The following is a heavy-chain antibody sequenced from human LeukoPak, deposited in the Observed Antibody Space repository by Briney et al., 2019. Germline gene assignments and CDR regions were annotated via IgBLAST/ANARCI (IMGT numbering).Heavy chain of an antibody. CDR2: ISYDGSNK. J-gene: IGHJ6*02. CDR1: GFTFSSYA. CDR3: ARVVTMVRGVTYGMDV. D-gene: IGHD3-10*01. Sequence: PGGSLRLSCAASGFTFSSYAMHWVRQAPGKGLEWVAVISYDGSNKYYADSVKGRFTISRDNSKNTLYLQMNSLRAEDTAVYYCARVVTMVRGVTYGMDVWGQGTTVTVSS. V-gene: IGHV3-30*04.